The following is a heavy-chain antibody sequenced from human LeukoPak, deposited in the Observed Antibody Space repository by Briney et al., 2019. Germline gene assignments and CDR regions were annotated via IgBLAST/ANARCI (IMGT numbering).Heavy chain of an antibody. J-gene: IGHJ4*02. CDR3: ATLKVDVAQMPWYFDS. V-gene: IGHV1-24*01. CDR2: FDPDDGQT. Sequence: ASVKVSCKLSGYTLTEKAIHWVRQTPGRGPEWMGGFDPDDGQTLYAQKFQGRVSMTGDTSTDTIHMELSRLRSEDTAVYYCATLKVDVAQMPWYFDSWGQGTLVTVSS. D-gene: IGHD2-15*01. CDR1: GYTLTEKA.